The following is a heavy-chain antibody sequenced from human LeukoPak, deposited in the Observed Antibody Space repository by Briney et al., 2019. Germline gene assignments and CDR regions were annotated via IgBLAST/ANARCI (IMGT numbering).Heavy chain of an antibody. CDR2: IKEDGSEK. D-gene: IGHD2-8*02. J-gene: IGHJ6*02. Sequence: PGGSLRLSCGVSGFTFSRYWMTWVRQAPGKGLEWVANIKEDGSEKYYMDSVQGRFSISRDNAKNSLYLQMNSLGAEDTAVYYCARWGPHCTGGDCHLYFYGMDVWGQGTTVAVSS. CDR1: GFTFSRYW. V-gene: IGHV3-7*04. CDR3: ARWGPHCTGGDCHLYFYGMDV.